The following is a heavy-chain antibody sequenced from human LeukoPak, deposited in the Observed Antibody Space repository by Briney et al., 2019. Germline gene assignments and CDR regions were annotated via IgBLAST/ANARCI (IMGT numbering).Heavy chain of an antibody. CDR1: GYTFISYW. Sequence: GESLKISCKVSGYTFISYWIGWVRQMPGRGLEWMGIINPGDFDTRYSPSFQGQVTISVDKSISTAYLQWSSLKASDTAMYYCARGEVYFDYWGQGTLVTVSS. CDR2: INPGDFDT. V-gene: IGHV5-51*01. J-gene: IGHJ4*02. CDR3: ARGEVYFDY.